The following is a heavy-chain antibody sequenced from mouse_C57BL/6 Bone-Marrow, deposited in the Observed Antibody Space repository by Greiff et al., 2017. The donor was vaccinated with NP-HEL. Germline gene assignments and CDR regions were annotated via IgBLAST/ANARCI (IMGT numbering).Heavy chain of an antibody. D-gene: IGHD2-3*01. J-gene: IGHJ2*01. CDR3: ARGDGYLDY. CDR2: ISYDGSN. Sequence: EESGPGLVQPSQSLSLTCSVTGYSITSGYYWNWIRQFPGNKLEWMGYISYDGSNNSNPSLKNRISITRDTSKNQVFLKLNSVTTEDTATYYCARGDGYLDYWGQGSTLTGSS. CDR1: GYSITSGYY. V-gene: IGHV3-6*01.